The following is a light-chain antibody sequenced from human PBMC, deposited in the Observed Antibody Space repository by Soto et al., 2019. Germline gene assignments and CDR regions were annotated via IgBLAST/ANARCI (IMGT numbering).Light chain of an antibody. CDR3: QQYGSLSWT. CDR2: GAS. CDR1: QNVDSNY. V-gene: IGKV3-20*01. Sequence: IVLTQSPGTLSLSPGERATLSCRASQNVDSNYLAWYQQKPGQAPRLIIFGASGRATGIPDRFSGSGSGTDFTLTISRLEPEDFAMYYCQQYGSLSWTFGQGTKVEIK. J-gene: IGKJ1*01.